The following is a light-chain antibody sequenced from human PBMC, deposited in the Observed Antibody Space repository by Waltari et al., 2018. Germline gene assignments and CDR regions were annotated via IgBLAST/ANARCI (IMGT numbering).Light chain of an antibody. J-gene: IGLJ2*01. Sequence: QSALTQPASVSGSPGQSITISCTGTSSDVGGYNAVPWYQQHPGKAPKLMIYAVSNRPSGVSNRFSGSKSGNTASLTISGLQAEDEADYYCSSYISSSTLELFGGGTSLTVL. V-gene: IGLV2-14*03. CDR2: AVS. CDR1: SSDVGGYNA. CDR3: SSYISSSTLEL.